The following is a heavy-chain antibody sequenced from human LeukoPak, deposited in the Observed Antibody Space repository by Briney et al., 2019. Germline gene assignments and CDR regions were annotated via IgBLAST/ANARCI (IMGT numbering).Heavy chain of an antibody. Sequence: SETLSLTCAVYGGSFSGYYWSWIRQPPGKGLEWIGEINHSGSTNYNPSLKSRVTISVDTSKNQFSLKLSSVTAADTAVYYCAREEQIAAAGTRAFDYWDQGTLVTVSS. D-gene: IGHD6-13*01. CDR2: INHSGST. V-gene: IGHV4-34*01. CDR3: AREEQIAAAGTRAFDY. J-gene: IGHJ4*02. CDR1: GGSFSGYY.